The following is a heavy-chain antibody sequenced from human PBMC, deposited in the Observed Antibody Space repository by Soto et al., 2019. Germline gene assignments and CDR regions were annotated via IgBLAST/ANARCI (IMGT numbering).Heavy chain of an antibody. CDR3: ARAGYADAFDI. CDR1: GFTFSTYW. V-gene: IGHV3-7*04. J-gene: IGHJ3*02. Sequence: PGGSLRLSCAASGFTFSTYWMSWVRQAPGKGLEWVANIKQDGSEKYYVDSVKGRFTISRDNAKNSLYLQMNSLRAEDTAVYYCARAGYADAFDIWGQGTMVTVSS. CDR2: IKQDGSEK. D-gene: IGHD5-18*01.